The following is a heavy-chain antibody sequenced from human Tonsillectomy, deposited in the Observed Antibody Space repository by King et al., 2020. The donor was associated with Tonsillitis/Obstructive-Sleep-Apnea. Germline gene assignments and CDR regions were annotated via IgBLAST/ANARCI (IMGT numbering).Heavy chain of an antibody. CDR1: GFTFSVCA. CDR3: ARGNGRGNGYDYFFDS. V-gene: IGHV3-30*01. J-gene: IGHJ4*02. Sequence: VQLVESGGGVVQPGRSLRLSCAASGFTFSVCAMHWVRQAPGKGLEGGAVISYDGSKSYYAESVQGRLTISRDSSKSNLYLQMNSLRAEDTAVYSCARGNGRGNGYDYFFDSWGQGTLVTVSS. CDR2: ISYDGSKS. D-gene: IGHD5-12*01.